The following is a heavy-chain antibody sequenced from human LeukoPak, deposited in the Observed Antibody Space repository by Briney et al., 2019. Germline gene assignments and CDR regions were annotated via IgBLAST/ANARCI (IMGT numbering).Heavy chain of an antibody. CDR1: GYTFTSYG. Sequence: GASVKDSCKASGYTFTSYGISWVRQAPGQGLEWMGWISAYNGNTNYAQKLQGRVTMTTDTSTSTAYMELRRLRSDDTAVYYCARVASTGIKLWVWLDCWGQGRLLTV. CDR2: ISAYNGNT. D-gene: IGHD5-18*01. CDR3: ARVASTGIKLWVWLDC. J-gene: IGHJ5*01. V-gene: IGHV1-18*01.